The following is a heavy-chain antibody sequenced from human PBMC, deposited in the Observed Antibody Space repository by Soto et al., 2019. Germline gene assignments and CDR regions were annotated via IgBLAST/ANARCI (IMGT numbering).Heavy chain of an antibody. V-gene: IGHV1-69*13. CDR3: ARQTGIAVAASVNWFGP. J-gene: IGHJ5*02. CDR2: IIPIFGTA. Sequence: SVKVSCKASGGTFSSYAISWVRRAPGQGLEWMGGIIPIFGTANYAQKFQGRVTITADESTSTAYMELSSLRSEDTAVYYCARQTGIAVAASVNWFGPWGQGTLVTVSS. CDR1: GGTFSSYA. D-gene: IGHD6-19*01.